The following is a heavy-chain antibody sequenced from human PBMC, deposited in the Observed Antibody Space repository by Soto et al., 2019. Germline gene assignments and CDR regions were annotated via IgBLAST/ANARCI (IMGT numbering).Heavy chain of an antibody. CDR2: IYWNDNK. V-gene: IGHV2-5*01. CDR3: AHSPSPSGAAASIPYFDY. J-gene: IGHJ4*02. Sequence: SGPTLVNXTQTLTLTCSFSGFSLSTSGLGVGWIRQPPGKALEWLALIYWNDNKRYSPSLKSRLTISKDTSRNQVVLKMANMDPVDTAAYYCAHSPSPSGAAASIPYFDYWGQGTLVTVSS. CDR1: GFSLSTSGLG. D-gene: IGHD6-13*01.